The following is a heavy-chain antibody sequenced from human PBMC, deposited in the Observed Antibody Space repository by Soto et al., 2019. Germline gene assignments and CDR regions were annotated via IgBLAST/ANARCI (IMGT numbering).Heavy chain of an antibody. Sequence: GGSLRLACAASGFTFSSYGMHWVRQAPGRGLEWVAFIYYDGSRKYYADSVRGRFTISRDNPNKMLYLQMNSLRAEDTAVYSCASDRPWYSSGWYLDYWGQGTLVTVSS. CDR1: GFTFSSYG. CDR3: ASDRPWYSSGWYLDY. D-gene: IGHD6-19*01. V-gene: IGHV3-30*12. J-gene: IGHJ4*02. CDR2: IYYDGSRK.